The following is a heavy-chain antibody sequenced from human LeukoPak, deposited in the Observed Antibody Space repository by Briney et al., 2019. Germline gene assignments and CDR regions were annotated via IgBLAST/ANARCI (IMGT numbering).Heavy chain of an antibody. V-gene: IGHV3-7*04. CDR3: ARTSKFDY. Sequence: GGSLRLSCVVSGFTLSNYWMSWVRQAPGKGLEWVANIKEDGSEKHYVDSVKGRFTISRDNAKNSLSLQMNSLRAEDTAVYYCARTSKFDYWGQGTLVTVSS. CDR2: IKEDGSEK. J-gene: IGHJ4*02. CDR1: GFTLSNYW.